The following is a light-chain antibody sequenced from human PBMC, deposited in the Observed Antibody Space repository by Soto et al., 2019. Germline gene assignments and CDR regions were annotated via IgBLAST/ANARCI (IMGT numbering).Light chain of an antibody. CDR1: QCVSSSF. CDR3: QQYGRSPLT. Sequence: EIVLTQSPGTLSLAPGERATLSCRASQCVSSSFLAWYQQKPGQAPRLLIYGASSRATGIPDRFSGSGSGTDFTLTISRLEPEDFAVYYCQQYGRSPLTFGGGTKVEIK. CDR2: GAS. J-gene: IGKJ4*01. V-gene: IGKV3-20*01.